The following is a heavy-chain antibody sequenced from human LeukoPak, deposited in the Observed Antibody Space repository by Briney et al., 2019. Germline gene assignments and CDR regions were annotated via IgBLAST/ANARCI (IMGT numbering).Heavy chain of an antibody. CDR3: ASIPIPREAVAALHDAFDI. D-gene: IGHD6-19*01. J-gene: IGHJ3*02. Sequence: GGSLRLSCAASGFTFSSYGMHWVRQAPGKGLEWVAFIRYDGSNKYYADSVKGRFTISRDNSKNTLYLQMNSLRAEDTAVYYCASIPIPREAVAALHDAFDIWGQGTMVTVSS. CDR1: GFTFSSYG. CDR2: IRYDGSNK. V-gene: IGHV3-30*02.